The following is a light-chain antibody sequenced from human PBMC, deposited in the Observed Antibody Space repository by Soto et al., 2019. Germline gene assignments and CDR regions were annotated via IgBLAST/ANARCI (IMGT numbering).Light chain of an antibody. Sequence: QSVLTQPASVSGSPGQSITISCTGTSSDVGGYNYVSWYQLHPGKAPKLMIYEVSYRPSGVSNRFSGSKSGNTASLTISGLQAEDEADYYCSSYTSSTTPLFGGGTKLTVL. J-gene: IGLJ2*01. V-gene: IGLV2-14*01. CDR1: SSDVGGYNY. CDR3: SSYTSSTTPL. CDR2: EVS.